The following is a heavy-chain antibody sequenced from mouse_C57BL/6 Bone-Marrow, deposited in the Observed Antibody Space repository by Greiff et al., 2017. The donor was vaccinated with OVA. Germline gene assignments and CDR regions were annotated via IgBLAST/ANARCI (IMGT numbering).Heavy chain of an antibody. CDR2: INPSNGGT. D-gene: IGHD3-1*01. V-gene: IGHV1-53*01. Sequence: QVQLQQSGTELVKPGASVKLSCKASGYTFTSYWMHWVKQRPGQGLEWIGNINPSNGGTNYNEKFKSKATLTVDKSSSTAYMQLSSLTSEDSAVYYCARKKSLRGYFDVWGTGTTVTVSS. CDR1: GYTFTSYW. CDR3: ARKKSLRGYFDV. J-gene: IGHJ1*03.